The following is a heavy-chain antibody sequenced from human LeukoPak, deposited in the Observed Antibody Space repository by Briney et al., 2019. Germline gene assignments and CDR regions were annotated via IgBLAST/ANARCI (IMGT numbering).Heavy chain of an antibody. CDR2: INGDGSST. Sequence: PGGSLRLSCAASGFIFNNYWMHWVRQSPGEGPLWLARINGDGSSTSYAHSVQGRLSISRDNAKNTLYLQMNSLTAEDTAVYYCTRQWHTPSDYWGQGTQVTVSS. J-gene: IGHJ4*02. D-gene: IGHD6-19*01. V-gene: IGHV3-74*01. CDR1: GFIFNNYW. CDR3: TRQWHTPSDY.